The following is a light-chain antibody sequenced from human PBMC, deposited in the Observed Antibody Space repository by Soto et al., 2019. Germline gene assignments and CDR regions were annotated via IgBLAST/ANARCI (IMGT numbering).Light chain of an antibody. Sequence: SVLSQPASVSGSPGQSITISNTGTSSDVGSYNLVSWYQQHPGKAPKLMIYEGSKRPSGVSNRFSGSKSGNTASLTISGLQAEDEADYYCCSYAGSSIVVFGGGTKVTVL. CDR3: CSYAGSSIVV. V-gene: IGLV2-23*01. CDR2: EGS. J-gene: IGLJ2*01. CDR1: SSDVGSYNL.